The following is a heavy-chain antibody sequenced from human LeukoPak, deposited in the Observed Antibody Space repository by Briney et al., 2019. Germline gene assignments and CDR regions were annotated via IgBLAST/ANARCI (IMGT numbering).Heavy chain of an antibody. V-gene: IGHV1-24*01. D-gene: IGHD3-10*01. CDR1: GDTLTELS. CDR2: FVPEDGET. CDR3: ATLPRGHLFDS. J-gene: IGHJ4*02. Sequence: ASVKLSCKLSGDTLTELSMHWVRQSPGKGLEWMGGFVPEDGETIYAQKLQGRVTMTEDTSTDTAYMELSSLRSDDTAVYFCATLPRGHLFDSWGQGTLVTVS.